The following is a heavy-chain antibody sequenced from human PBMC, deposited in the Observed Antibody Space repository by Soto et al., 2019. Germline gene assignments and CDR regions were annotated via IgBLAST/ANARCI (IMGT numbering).Heavy chain of an antibody. Sequence: GESLKISCKGSGYSFTSYWIGWVRQMPGKGLEWMGIIYPGDSDTRYSPSFQGQVTISADKSISTAYLQWSSLKASDTAMYYCALSVVAATYDFDYWGQGTLVTVFS. J-gene: IGHJ4*02. CDR1: GYSFTSYW. CDR3: ALSVVAATYDFDY. D-gene: IGHD2-15*01. CDR2: IYPGDSDT. V-gene: IGHV5-51*01.